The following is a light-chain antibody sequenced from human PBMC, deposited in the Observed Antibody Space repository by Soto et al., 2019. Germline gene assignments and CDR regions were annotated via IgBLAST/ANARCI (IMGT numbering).Light chain of an antibody. J-gene: IGKJ4*01. CDR1: QSVSRN. CDR3: QQRSPWPLLT. V-gene: IGKV3-11*01. Sequence: IVMTQSPATLSGSPAERATLSCMASQSVSRNLAWYQQKPGQAPRLVIYDAANRATGSPARCFGSSSRADLTLTISILEPEDFAVYYCQQRSPWPLLTFGGGTKVDI. CDR2: DAA.